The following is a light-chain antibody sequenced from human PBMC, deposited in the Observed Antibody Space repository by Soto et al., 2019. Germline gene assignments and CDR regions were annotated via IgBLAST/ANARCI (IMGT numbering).Light chain of an antibody. CDR2: GAS. Sequence: PGERATLSCRASQSVSSSYLAWYQQKPGQAPRLLIYGASTRATGIPVRFSGSGSGTEFTLTINSLQSEDFAVYYCQQYNNWPRTFGQGTKVDIK. CDR3: QQYNNWPRT. J-gene: IGKJ1*01. CDR1: QSVSSSY. V-gene: IGKV3-15*01.